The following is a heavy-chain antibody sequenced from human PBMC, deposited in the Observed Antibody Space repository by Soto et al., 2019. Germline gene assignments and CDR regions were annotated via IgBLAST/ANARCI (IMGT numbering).Heavy chain of an antibody. J-gene: IGHJ6*02. V-gene: IGHV3-9*01. CDR1: GFTFDEYA. D-gene: IGHD3-10*01. Sequence: EVQLVESGGDLAQPGRSLRLSCAASGFTFDEYAMHWVRQVPGKGLEWVSGISWNSGSIGYADSVRGRFTISRDNAKNSLYLQMNSLRVEEAAWYCCAKATTNGSPVNYYYGMGVWGQGTTVTVSS. CDR3: AKATTNGSPVNYYYGMGV. CDR2: ISWNSGSI.